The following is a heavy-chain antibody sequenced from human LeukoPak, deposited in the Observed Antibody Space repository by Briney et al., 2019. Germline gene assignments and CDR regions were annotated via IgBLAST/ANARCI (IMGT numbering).Heavy chain of an antibody. CDR3: ARGPPKQYYYDSSGYYSYYYYGMDV. D-gene: IGHD3-22*01. CDR1: GGTFSSYA. CDR2: IIPIFGTA. Sequence: SVKVSCKASGGTFSSYAISWVRQAPGQGLEWMGGIIPIFGTANYAQKLQGRVTITADESTSTAYMELSSLRSEDTAVYYCARGPPKQYYYDSSGYYSYYYYGMDVWGQGTTVTVSS. J-gene: IGHJ6*02. V-gene: IGHV1-69*01.